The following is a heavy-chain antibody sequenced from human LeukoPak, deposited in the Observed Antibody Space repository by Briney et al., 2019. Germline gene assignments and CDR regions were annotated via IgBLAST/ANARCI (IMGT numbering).Heavy chain of an antibody. CDR1: GFTFSSYE. Sequence: GGSLRLSCAASGFTFSSYEMNWVRQAPGKGLEWVSYISSSGSNIYYADSVKGRFTISRDNAKTLLYLQIHRLRAEDTALYYCSRALSRWGQGTLVTVSS. CDR2: ISSSGSNI. J-gene: IGHJ4*02. V-gene: IGHV3-48*03. CDR3: SRALSR.